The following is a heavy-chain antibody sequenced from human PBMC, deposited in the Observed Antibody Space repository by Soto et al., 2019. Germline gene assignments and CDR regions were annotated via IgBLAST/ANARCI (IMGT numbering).Heavy chain of an antibody. CDR1: GFTFANYA. J-gene: IGHJ4*02. V-gene: IGHV3-23*01. Sequence: GGSLRLSCAASGFTFANYAMSWVRQAPGKGLEWVSVITTGGTTFFAGSVKGRFTISRDNSRNALFLQMNSLRVEDTAIYYCAKENSGFEKWGQGTLVTVSS. D-gene: IGHD5-12*01. CDR3: AKENSGFEK. CDR2: ITTGGTT.